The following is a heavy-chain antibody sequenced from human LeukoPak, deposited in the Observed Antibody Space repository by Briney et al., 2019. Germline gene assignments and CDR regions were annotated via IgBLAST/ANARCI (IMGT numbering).Heavy chain of an antibody. D-gene: IGHD3-22*01. J-gene: IGHJ4*02. V-gene: IGHV3-11*01. CDR3: ARGLGDYYDTSGYYYAVPAH. CDR1: GFTFSDYY. Sequence: GGSLRLSCAASGFTFSDYYMSWIRQAPGKGLEWVSYISSSGSTIYYADSVKGRFTISRDNAKNSLYLQMNSLRAEDTAVYYCARGLGDYYDTSGYYYAVPAHWGQGTLVTVSS. CDR2: ISSSGSTI.